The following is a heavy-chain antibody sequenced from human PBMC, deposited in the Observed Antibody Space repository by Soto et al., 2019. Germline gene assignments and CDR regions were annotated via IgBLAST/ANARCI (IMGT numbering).Heavy chain of an antibody. D-gene: IGHD5-18*01. CDR3: ASHRGNTCGPYDY. J-gene: IGHJ4*02. V-gene: IGHV4-59*12. CDR2: ISHSGNT. CDR1: GGSISGYY. Sequence: PSETLSLTCTVSGGSISGYYWSWIRQSPEKGLEYIGYISHSGNTNHNPSLKSRVTISIDKSKNQFSLKLTSVTAADTAVYYCASHRGNTCGPYDYWGQGTLVTVSS.